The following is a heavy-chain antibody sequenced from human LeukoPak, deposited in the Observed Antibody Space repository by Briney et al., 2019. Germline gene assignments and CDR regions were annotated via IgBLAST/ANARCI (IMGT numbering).Heavy chain of an antibody. J-gene: IGHJ3*02. D-gene: IGHD4-23*01. CDR3: ARDMTTVVTYADAFDI. Sequence: SQTLSLTCAISGDSVSSNSAAWNWIRQSPSRGLEWLGRTYYRSKWYNDYAVSAKSRITINPDTSKNQFSLQLNSVTPEDTAVHYCARDMTTVVTYADAFDIWGQGTMVTVSS. CDR2: TYYRSKWYN. V-gene: IGHV6-1*01. CDR1: GDSVSSNSAA.